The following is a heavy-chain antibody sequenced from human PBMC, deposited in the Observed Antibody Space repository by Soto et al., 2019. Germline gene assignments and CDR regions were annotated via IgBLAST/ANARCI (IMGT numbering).Heavy chain of an antibody. CDR2: INTGNGNT. Sequence: ASVKVSCKASEYTFTTYAIHWVRQAPGQRLEWMGWINTGNGNTKYSQKFQGRVTITRDTSASTAYMGLSSLRSEDTAVYYCARGVDYDFWSGYYNYIDYWSQGTLVTVSS. CDR1: EYTFTTYA. J-gene: IGHJ4*02. V-gene: IGHV1-3*04. CDR3: ARGVDYDFWSGYYNYIDY. D-gene: IGHD3-3*01.